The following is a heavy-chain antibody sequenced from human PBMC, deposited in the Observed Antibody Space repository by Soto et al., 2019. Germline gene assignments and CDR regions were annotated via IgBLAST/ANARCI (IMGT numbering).Heavy chain of an antibody. D-gene: IGHD6-19*01. J-gene: IGHJ4*02. CDR2: ISYDGSYK. CDR1: GFTFSTYA. V-gene: IGHV3-30-3*01. CDR3: ARGPAQWLAVLPPGGY. Sequence: QVQLVESGGGVVQPGGSLRLSCAASGFTFSTYAMHWVRQAPGKGLDWVAVISYDGSYKYYADSVKGRFTISRDNSKNTLYRQMNSLRADDTAVYYCARGPAQWLAVLPPGGYWGQGTLVTVSS.